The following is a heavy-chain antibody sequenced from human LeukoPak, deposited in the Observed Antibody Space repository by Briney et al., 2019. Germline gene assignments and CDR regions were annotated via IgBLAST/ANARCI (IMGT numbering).Heavy chain of an antibody. CDR2: TYYRSKCYN. D-gene: IGHD3-10*01. CDR3: ARGWYPSELLWFGELLGRFSTRNWFDP. J-gene: IGHJ5*02. CDR1: GDSVSRNSAA. V-gene: IGHV6-1*01. Sequence: SQTLSLTCAISGDSVSRNSAAWNWIRQSPSRGLEWLGRTYYRSKCYNHYAVSVKSRISISPDTSKNQFSLQLNSVTPEDTAVYYCARGWYPSELLWFGELLGRFSTRNWFDPWGQGTLVTVSS.